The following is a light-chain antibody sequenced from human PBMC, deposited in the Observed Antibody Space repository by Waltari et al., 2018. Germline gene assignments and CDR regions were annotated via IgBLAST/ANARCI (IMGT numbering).Light chain of an antibody. CDR2: AAS. CDR3: QHYVTLPVT. J-gene: IGKJ1*01. V-gene: IGKV3-20*01. CDR1: QSVSRT. Sequence: EIVLTQSPGTLSLSPGASAPLPCRPSQSVSRTLAWYQQKPGQAPRLLIYAASSRATGIPDRFSGSGSETDFSLTISRLEPEDFAVYYCQHYVTLPVTFGPGTKVEIK.